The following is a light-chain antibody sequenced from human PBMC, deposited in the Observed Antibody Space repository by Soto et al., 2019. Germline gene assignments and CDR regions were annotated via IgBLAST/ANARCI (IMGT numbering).Light chain of an antibody. CDR2: AAS. V-gene: IGKV1-6*01. CDR1: QGIKND. J-gene: IGKJ1*01. CDR3: LQDYSYPLT. Sequence: AIQMTQSPSSLSASVGDRVTITCRASQGIKNDLGWYQQKPGKAPKLLIYAASSLQSGVPSRFSGSGSGTDFSLTISSLQPDDFATYYCLQDYSYPLTFGQGTKVDTK.